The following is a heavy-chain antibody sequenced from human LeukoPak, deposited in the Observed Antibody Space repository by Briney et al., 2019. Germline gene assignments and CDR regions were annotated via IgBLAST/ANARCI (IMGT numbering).Heavy chain of an antibody. D-gene: IGHD6-13*01. Sequence: GGSLRLSCAASGLTFSNAWMSWVRQAPGKGLEWVGRIKRKSDGGTTDYAAPVKGRFTISRDDSKNTLYLQMNSLKSEDTAVYYCASLSSPGPIGTVHYFDYWGQGTLVTVSS. V-gene: IGHV3-15*01. CDR3: ASLSSPGPIGTVHYFDY. J-gene: IGHJ4*02. CDR2: IKRKSDGGTT. CDR1: GLTFSNAW.